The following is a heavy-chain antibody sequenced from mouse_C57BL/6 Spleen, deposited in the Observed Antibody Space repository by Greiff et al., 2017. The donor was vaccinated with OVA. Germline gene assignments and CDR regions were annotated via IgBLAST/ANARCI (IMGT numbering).Heavy chain of an antibody. D-gene: IGHD1-1*01. Sequence: EVQLQQSGPELVKPGASVKIPCKASGYTFTDYNMDWVKQSHGKSLEWIGDINPNNGGTIYNQKFKGKATLTVDKSSSTAYMELRSLTSEDTAVYYCAREVTTDVYAMDYWGQGTSVTVSS. J-gene: IGHJ4*01. V-gene: IGHV1-18*01. CDR3: AREVTTDVYAMDY. CDR2: INPNNGGT. CDR1: GYTFTDYN.